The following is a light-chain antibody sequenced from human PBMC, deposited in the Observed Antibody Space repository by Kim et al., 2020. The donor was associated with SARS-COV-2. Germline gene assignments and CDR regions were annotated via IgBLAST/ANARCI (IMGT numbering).Light chain of an antibody. CDR3: RQPQGT. V-gene: IGKV3-20*01. CDR2: GAS. CDR1: QSVSSSY. J-gene: IGKJ1*01. Sequence: EIVLTQSPGTLSLSPGERATLSCRASQSVSSSYLAWYQQKPGQASRLLIYGASSRATGIPDRFSGSGSGTDFTLTISRLEPEDFAVYYCRQPQGTFGPGTKVDIK.